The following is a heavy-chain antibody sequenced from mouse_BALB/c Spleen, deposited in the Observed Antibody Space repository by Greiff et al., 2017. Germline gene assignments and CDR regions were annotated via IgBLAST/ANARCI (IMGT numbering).Heavy chain of an antibody. Sequence: EVKLMESGGDLVKPGGSLKLSCAASGFTFSSYGMSWVRQTPDKRLEWVATISSGGSYTYYPDSVKGRFTISRDNAKNTLYLQMSSLKSEDTAMYYCARRGYGNPHYYAMDYWGQGTSVTVSS. CDR3: ARRGYGNPHYYAMDY. CDR1: GFTFSSYG. CDR2: ISSGGSYT. V-gene: IGHV5-6*02. J-gene: IGHJ4*01. D-gene: IGHD2-10*02.